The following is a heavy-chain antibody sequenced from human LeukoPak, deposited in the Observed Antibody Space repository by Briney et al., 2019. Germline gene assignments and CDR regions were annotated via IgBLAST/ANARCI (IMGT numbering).Heavy chain of an antibody. CDR2: INVNGAAM. V-gene: IGHV3-11*01. Sequence: LSLTCTVSGDSIGTSYWSWIRQPPGKGLEWVSFINVNGAAMYYADSVKGRFTISRDNAKNSVYLEMNTLRTEDTAVYYCARGPRILAAGSYYFDYWGQGSLVTVSS. D-gene: IGHD6-13*01. J-gene: IGHJ4*02. CDR1: GDSIGTSY. CDR3: ARGPRILAAGSYYFDY.